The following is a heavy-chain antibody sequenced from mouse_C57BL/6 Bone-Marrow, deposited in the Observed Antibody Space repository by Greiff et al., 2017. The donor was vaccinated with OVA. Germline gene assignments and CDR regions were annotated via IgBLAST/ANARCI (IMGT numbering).Heavy chain of an antibody. V-gene: IGHV5-6*01. CDR3: ARHSYYYGSSYGYFDV. D-gene: IGHD1-1*01. CDR2: ISSGGSYT. CDR1: GFTFSSYG. Sequence: EVKLVESGGDLVKPGGSLKLSCAASGFTFSSYGMSWVRQTPDKRLEWVATISSGGSYTYYPDSVKGRFTISSDNAKNTLYLQMSSLKSEDTAMYYCARHSYYYGSSYGYFDVWGTGTTVTVSS. J-gene: IGHJ1*03.